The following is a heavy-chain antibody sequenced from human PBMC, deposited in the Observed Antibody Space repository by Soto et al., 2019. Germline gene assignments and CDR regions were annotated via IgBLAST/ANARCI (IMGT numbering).Heavy chain of an antibody. CDR1: CDSISSSNNY. D-gene: IGHD5-18*01. CDR3: ARGRGYSYGLDP. J-gene: IGHJ5*02. Sequence: SETLSLTCTVSCDSISSSNNYWSWIRQPPGEGLEWIGFISYSGTTSYSPSLKSRLAISLDTSKNQFSLSLSSVTAADTAVYYCARGRGYSYGLDPWGQGTLVTVS. V-gene: IGHV4-30-4*01. CDR2: ISYSGTT.